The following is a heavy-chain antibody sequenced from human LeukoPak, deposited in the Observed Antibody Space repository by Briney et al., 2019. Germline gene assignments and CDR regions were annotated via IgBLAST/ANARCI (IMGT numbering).Heavy chain of an antibody. CDR1: GGTFSSYA. J-gene: IGHJ3*02. V-gene: IGHV1-69*13. D-gene: IGHD3-9*01. CDR3: ARARGDSPYYDILTGSVLDAFDI. Sequence: SVKVSCKASGGTFSSYAISWVRQAPGQGLEWMGGIIPIFGTANYAQKFQGRVTITADESTSTAYMELRSLRSDDTAVYYCARARGDSPYYDILTGSVLDAFDIWGQGTMVTVSS. CDR2: IIPIFGTA.